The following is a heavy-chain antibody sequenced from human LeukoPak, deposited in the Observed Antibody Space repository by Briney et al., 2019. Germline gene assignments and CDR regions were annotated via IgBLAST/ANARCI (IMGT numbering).Heavy chain of an antibody. D-gene: IGHD3-10*01. CDR2: IYYSGST. V-gene: IGHV4-39*07. Sequence: SETLSLTCTVSGGSISSSSYYWGWIRQPPGKGLEWIGSIYYSGSTYYNPSLKSRVTISVDTSKNQFSLKLSSVTAADTAVYYCARALEDNYYGSGSYSSHDALKYWGQGTLVTVSS. CDR1: GGSISSSSYY. CDR3: ARALEDNYYGSGSYSSHDALKY. J-gene: IGHJ4*02.